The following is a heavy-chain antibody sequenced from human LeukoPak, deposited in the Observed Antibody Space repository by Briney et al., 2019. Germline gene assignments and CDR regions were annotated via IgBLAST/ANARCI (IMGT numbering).Heavy chain of an antibody. V-gene: IGHV4-59*01. J-gene: IGHJ3*02. Sequence: SETLSLTCSVSGGSISSYYWSWIRQPPGKGLEWIGYIYYSGSTNYNPSLKSRVTISVDTSKNQFSLKLSSVTAADTAVYYCARMDRRITMIVVPGGAFDIWGQGTMVTVSS. CDR1: GGSISSYY. D-gene: IGHD3-22*01. CDR2: IYYSGST. CDR3: ARMDRRITMIVVPGGAFDI.